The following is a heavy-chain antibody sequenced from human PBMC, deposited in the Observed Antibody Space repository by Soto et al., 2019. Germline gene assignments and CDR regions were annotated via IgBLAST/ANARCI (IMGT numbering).Heavy chain of an antibody. D-gene: IGHD1-26*01. J-gene: IGHJ3*02. Sequence: EVQLVESGGGLVQPGGSLRLSCAASGFTFSSYSMNWVRQAPGKGLEWVSSISSSSSYIYYADSVKGRFTISRDNAKNSLYLQMNSLRAEDTAVYYCAREGGSIVGATSAFDIWGQGTMVTVSS. CDR1: GFTFSSYS. V-gene: IGHV3-21*01. CDR2: ISSSSSYI. CDR3: AREGGSIVGATSAFDI.